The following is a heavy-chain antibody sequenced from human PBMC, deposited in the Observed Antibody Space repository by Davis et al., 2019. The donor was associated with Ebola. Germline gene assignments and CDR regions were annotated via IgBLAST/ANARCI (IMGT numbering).Heavy chain of an antibody. V-gene: IGHV3-49*04. J-gene: IGHJ4*02. CDR2: IRSKAYGGTT. CDR1: GFTFSSNS. D-gene: IGHD2-8*01. CDR3: TRENVVLMVYVDY. Sequence: GESLKISCAASGFTFSSNSMNWVRQAPGKGLEWVGFIRSKAYGGTTEYAASVKGRFTISRDDSKSIAYLQMNSLKTEDTAVYYCTRENVVLMVYVDYWGQGTLVTVSS.